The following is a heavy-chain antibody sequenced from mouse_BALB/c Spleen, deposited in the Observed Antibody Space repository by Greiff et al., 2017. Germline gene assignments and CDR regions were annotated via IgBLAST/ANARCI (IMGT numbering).Heavy chain of an antibody. V-gene: IGHV3-2*02. CDR1: GYSITSDYA. D-gene: IGHD2-4*01. Sequence: EVKLQESGPGLVKPSQSLSLTCTVTGYSITSDYAWNWIRQFPGNKLEWMGYISYSGSTSYNPSLKSRISITRDTSKNQFFLQLNSVTTEDTATYYCASLEDYYDYDVYAMDYWGQGTSVTVSS. CDR2: ISYSGST. CDR3: ASLEDYYDYDVYAMDY. J-gene: IGHJ4*01.